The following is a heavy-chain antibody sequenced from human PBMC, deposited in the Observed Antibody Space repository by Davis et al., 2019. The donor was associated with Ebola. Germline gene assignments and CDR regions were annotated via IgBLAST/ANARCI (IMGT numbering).Heavy chain of an antibody. J-gene: IGHJ4*02. CDR3: AKSAARPMDIDY. V-gene: IGHV3-7*01. D-gene: IGHD6-6*01. CDR2: IKEDGSEK. Sequence: PGGSLRLSCAASGFTFSNYWMSWVRQAPGKGPEWVANIKEDGSEKYYVDSVKGRFTISRDNAKNSLYLQMNSLRAEDTAVYYCAKSAARPMDIDYWGQGTLVTVSS. CDR1: GFTFSNYW.